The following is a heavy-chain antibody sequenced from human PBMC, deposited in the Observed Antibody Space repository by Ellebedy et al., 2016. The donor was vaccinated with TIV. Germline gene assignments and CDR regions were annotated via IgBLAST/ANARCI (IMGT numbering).Heavy chain of an antibody. Sequence: GESLMISCVASGFTFNSYAMHWVRQGPGKGLEWVTLISSDGSKRIYADSVKGRFTISRDNTNNTLSLQINSLRPDDTAIYYCARSYGNNGPVLVWYHYGMDVWGQGTTVTVSS. D-gene: IGHD3/OR15-3a*01. CDR1: GFTFNSYA. CDR2: ISSDGSKR. CDR3: ARSYGNNGPVLVWYHYGMDV. V-gene: IGHV3-30-3*01. J-gene: IGHJ6*02.